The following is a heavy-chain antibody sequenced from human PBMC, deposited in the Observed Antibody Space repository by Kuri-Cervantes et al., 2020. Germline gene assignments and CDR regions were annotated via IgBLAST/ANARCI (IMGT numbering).Heavy chain of an antibody. V-gene: IGHV3-33*01. D-gene: IGHD3-3*01. CDR3: ARGVCAGCAFEI. J-gene: IGHJ3*02. Sequence: GESLKISCVASGFTFSSYGMHWVRQAPGKGLEWVAVIWYDGSNKYYADSVKGRFTISRDNSKNTLYLQMNNLRAEDTAIYYCARGVCAGCAFEIWGQGTMVTVSS. CDR1: GFTFSSYG. CDR2: IWYDGSNK.